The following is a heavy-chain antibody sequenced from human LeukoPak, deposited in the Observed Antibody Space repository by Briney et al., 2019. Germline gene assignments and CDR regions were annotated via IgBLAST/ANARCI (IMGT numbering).Heavy chain of an antibody. Sequence: GGSLRLSCAASGFTFSSYEMNWVRQAPGKGLEWVSSISSSSSYIYYADSVKGRFTISRDNAKKSLYLQMNSLRAEDTAVYYCARVYQGVSLFDGIDYWGQGTLVTVSS. V-gene: IGHV3-21*01. CDR3: ARVYQGVSLFDGIDY. CDR1: GFTFSSYE. D-gene: IGHD3-10*01. J-gene: IGHJ4*02. CDR2: ISSSSSYI.